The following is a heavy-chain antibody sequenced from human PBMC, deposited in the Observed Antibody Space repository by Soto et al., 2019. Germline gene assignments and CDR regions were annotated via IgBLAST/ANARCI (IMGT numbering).Heavy chain of an antibody. CDR1: GGSFSGYY. V-gene: IGHV4-59*01. D-gene: IGHD3-22*01. Sequence: SETLSLTCTVSGGSFSGYYWSWIRQPPGKGLEWIGHIYYSGRTNYNPSLKSRVTISGDTSKNQLSLKLSSVTAADTAVYYCARDYYYDSRGYPGAYYYGMDVWGQGTTVTVSS. J-gene: IGHJ6*02. CDR3: ARDYYYDSRGYPGAYYYGMDV. CDR2: IYYSGRT.